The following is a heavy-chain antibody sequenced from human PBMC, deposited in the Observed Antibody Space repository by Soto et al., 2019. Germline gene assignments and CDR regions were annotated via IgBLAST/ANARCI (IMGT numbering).Heavy chain of an antibody. CDR1: GFTFSSYG. CDR2: ISHDETYK. Sequence: QVQLVESGGGVVQPGRSLRLSCAGSGFTFSSYGLHWVRQAPGKGLEWVTVISHDETYKSYADSVKGRFTISPDNSKNILYLQMNSLRVEYTAVYFCARDETVASENCFDPWGQGTLVTVSS. J-gene: IGHJ5*02. V-gene: IGHV3-30*03. CDR3: ARDETVASENCFDP. D-gene: IGHD6-19*01.